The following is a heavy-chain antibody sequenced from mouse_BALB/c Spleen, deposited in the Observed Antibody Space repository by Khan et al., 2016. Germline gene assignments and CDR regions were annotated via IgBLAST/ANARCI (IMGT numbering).Heavy chain of an antibody. CDR1: GYTFTSYY. J-gene: IGHJ3*01. CDR3: TSAGYDYPFAY. Sequence: VQLQESGAELVKPGASVKLSCKASGYTFTSYYMYWVKQRPGQGLEWIGEINPSNGDTNFNERFKSKATLTVDKSSSTTYMQFSSLTSEDSAVYYCTSAGYDYPFAYWGQGTLVTVSA. V-gene: IGHV1S81*02. D-gene: IGHD2-4*01. CDR2: INPSNGDT.